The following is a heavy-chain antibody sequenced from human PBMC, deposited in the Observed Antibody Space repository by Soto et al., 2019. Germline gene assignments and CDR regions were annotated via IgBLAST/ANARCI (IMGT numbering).Heavy chain of an antibody. CDR1: GFTFDYYW. V-gene: IGHV3-74*01. D-gene: IGHD1-26*01. CDR3: ARGDRGAFDL. J-gene: IGHJ3*01. CDR2: IHSDGTST. Sequence: EVQLVESGGGLVQPGESLRLSCAASGFTFDYYWMHWVRQAPGKGLVWVSRIHSDGTSTTYADSVKGRFTISRDNAKNTLSMQMNRLRAEYTAVYYCARGDRGAFDLWGQGTVVTVSS.